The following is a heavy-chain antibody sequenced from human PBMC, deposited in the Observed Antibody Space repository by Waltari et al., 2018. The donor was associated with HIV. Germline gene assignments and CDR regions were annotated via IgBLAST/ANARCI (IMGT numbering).Heavy chain of an antibody. CDR3: TRTLQDLYFFDE. Sequence: DVQLVESGGGLVKPGGSLRLSCGAPGFLFSSSWMFWVRQAPGEGLVWVARIKTDGTITTYADSVKGRFVISRDNAKNTLFLQMNSLRVEDTAVYYCTRTLQDLYFFDEWGQGTLVTVSS. V-gene: IGHV3-74*01. CDR2: IKTDGTIT. D-gene: IGHD1-1*01. CDR1: GFLFSSSW. J-gene: IGHJ4*02.